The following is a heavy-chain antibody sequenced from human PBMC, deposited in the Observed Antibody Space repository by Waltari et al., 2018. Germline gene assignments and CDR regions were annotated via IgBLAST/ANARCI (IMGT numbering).Heavy chain of an antibody. CDR2: TFHTGST. CDR1: GGARETYY. Sequence: QVQLLEWGPGLVKPSETLSRTCTVPGGARETYYWSWNRQPPGKGLEWIAYTFHTGSTNYNPSLKSRVTMSVDTSKNQFSLKLSSVTAADTAVYFCARGGHYDILMDYWGQGTLVTVSS. J-gene: IGHJ4*02. D-gene: IGHD3-9*01. V-gene: IGHV4-59*01. CDR3: ARGGHYDILMDY.